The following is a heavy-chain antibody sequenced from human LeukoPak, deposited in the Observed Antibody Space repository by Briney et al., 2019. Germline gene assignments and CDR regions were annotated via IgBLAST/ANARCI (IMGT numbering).Heavy chain of an antibody. D-gene: IGHD2-2*01. CDR1: GFTFSGYE. CDR3: ARGFNYAFDY. V-gene: IGHV3-48*03. Sequence: GGSLRLSCAASGFTFSGYEMNWVRQAPGKGLEWFSYMTSGGGTIYYADSVKGRFTISRDNAKNSLYLQMNSLRADDTATYYCARGFNYAFDYWGQGTLVTVSS. CDR2: MTSGGGTI. J-gene: IGHJ4*02.